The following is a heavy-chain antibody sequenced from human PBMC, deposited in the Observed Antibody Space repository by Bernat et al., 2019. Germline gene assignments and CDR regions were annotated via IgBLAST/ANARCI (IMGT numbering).Heavy chain of an antibody. CDR1: GFTFSDHY. V-gene: IGHV3-72*01. J-gene: IGHJ4*02. CDR2: IRNKANSHST. D-gene: IGHD6-25*01. CDR3: VRIQYCRDSSGYRYFDY. Sequence: EVQLVESGGGLVQPGGSLRLSCAASGFTFSDHYMDWVRQAPGKGLAWVGRIRNKANSHSTEYAASVKGRFTISRDDSENSLYLKMNSLKIEDTAVYYCVRIQYCRDSSGYRYFDYWSQGTLVTVSS.